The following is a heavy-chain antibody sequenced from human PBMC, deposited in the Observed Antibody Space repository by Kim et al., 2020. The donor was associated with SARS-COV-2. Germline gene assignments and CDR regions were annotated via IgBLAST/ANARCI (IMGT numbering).Heavy chain of an antibody. D-gene: IGHD6-13*01. CDR3: AYPEGSSSWYYFDY. J-gene: IGHJ4*02. CDR2: ISGSGGST. CDR1: GFTFSSYA. Sequence: GGSLRLSCAASGFTFSSYAMSWVRQAPGKGLEWVSAISGSGGSTYYADSVKGRFTISRDNSKNTLYLQMNSLRAEDTAVYYCAYPEGSSSWYYFDYWGQGTLVTVSS. V-gene: IGHV3-23*01.